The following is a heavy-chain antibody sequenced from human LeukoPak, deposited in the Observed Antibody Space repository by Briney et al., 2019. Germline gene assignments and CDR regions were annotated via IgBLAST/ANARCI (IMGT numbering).Heavy chain of an antibody. CDR2: INWNGGST. V-gene: IGHV3-20*04. J-gene: IGHJ4*02. D-gene: IGHD5-18*01. CDR1: GFTFDDYG. CDR3: AREMGDTAMVGYFDY. Sequence: PGGSLRLSCAASGFTFDDYGMSWVRQAPGKGLEWVSGINWNGGSTGYADSMKGRFTISRDNAKNSLYLQMNSLRAEDTALYYCAREMGDTAMVGYFDYWGQGTLVTVSS.